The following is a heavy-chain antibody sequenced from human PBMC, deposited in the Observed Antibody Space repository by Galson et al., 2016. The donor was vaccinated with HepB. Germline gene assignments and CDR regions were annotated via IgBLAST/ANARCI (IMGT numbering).Heavy chain of an antibody. CDR2: IWYDGSDK. D-gene: IGHD3-10*01. J-gene: IGHJ4*02. Sequence: SLRLSCAGSGFTFSRYGIHWVRQAPGKGLDWVGVIWYDGSDKYYGDSVKGRFTISRDDSKNTVYLQMNSLRAEDTAVYYCARDAYYDSGSYIGYWGQGALVTVSS. CDR1: GFTFSRYG. V-gene: IGHV3-33*01. CDR3: ARDAYYDSGSYIGY.